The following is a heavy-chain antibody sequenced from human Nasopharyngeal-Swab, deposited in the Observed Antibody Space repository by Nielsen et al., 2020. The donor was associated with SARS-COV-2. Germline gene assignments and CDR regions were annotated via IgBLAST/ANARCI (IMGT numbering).Heavy chain of an antibody. Sequence: GGSLRLSCAASGFTFSSYAMSWVRQAPGKGLEWLSYISSSGGTIYSADSVMGRFTVSRDNAKNSLFLQMNRLRAEDTAVYYCAREAPSGDIDYWGQGTLVTVSS. CDR2: ISSSGGTI. J-gene: IGHJ4*02. V-gene: IGHV3-48*04. D-gene: IGHD4-17*01. CDR3: AREAPSGDIDY. CDR1: GFTFSSYA.